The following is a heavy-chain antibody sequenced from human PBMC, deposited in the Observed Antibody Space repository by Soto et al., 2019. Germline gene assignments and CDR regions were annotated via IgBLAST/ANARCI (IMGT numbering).Heavy chain of an antibody. J-gene: IGHJ4*02. Sequence: GGSLRLSCAASGVTFSNYGMHWVRQAPGKGLEWVTFISHDSSNIYYADSVKGRFSFSRDNSKNTLYLQMNSLRAEDTAVYYCARDHSSGWHCFDYWGQGTLVTVSS. CDR2: ISHDSSNI. V-gene: IGHV3-30*03. CDR1: GVTFSNYG. D-gene: IGHD6-19*01. CDR3: ARDHSSGWHCFDY.